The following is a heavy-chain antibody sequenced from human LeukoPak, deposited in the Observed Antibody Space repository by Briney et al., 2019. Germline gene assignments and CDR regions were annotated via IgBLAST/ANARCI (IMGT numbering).Heavy chain of an antibody. Sequence: GGSLRLSCSASEFSFSNFWTSWVRQAPGKGPEWVANIKQDGSEKYYVDSVKGRFTISRDNAETSLHLQMNSLRAEDTAVYYCARGRNHGDYWYFDLWGRGTLVTVSS. CDR2: IKQDGSEK. V-gene: IGHV3-7*01. J-gene: IGHJ2*01. CDR1: EFSFSNFW. D-gene: IGHD4-17*01. CDR3: ARGRNHGDYWYFDL.